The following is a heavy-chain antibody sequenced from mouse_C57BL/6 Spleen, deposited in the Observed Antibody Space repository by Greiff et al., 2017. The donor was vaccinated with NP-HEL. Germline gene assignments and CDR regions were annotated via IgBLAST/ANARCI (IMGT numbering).Heavy chain of an antibody. V-gene: IGHV1-82*01. Sequence: VKLQESGPELVKPGASVKISCKASGYAFSSSWMNWVKQRPGKGLEWIGRIYPGDGDTNYNGKFKGKATLTADKSSSTAYMQLSSLTSEDSAVYFCARLGDYDSSYWFAYWGQGTLVTVSA. CDR1: GYAFSSSW. CDR3: ARLGDYDSSYWFAY. CDR2: IYPGDGDT. D-gene: IGHD2-4*01. J-gene: IGHJ3*01.